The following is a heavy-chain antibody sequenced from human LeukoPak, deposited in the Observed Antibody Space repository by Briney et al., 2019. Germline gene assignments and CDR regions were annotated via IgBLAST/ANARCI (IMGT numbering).Heavy chain of an antibody. CDR3: AGMTGGYSHHPDY. Sequence: ASVKVSCKASGGTFSSYAISWVPQAPGQGLEWMGGIIPIFGTANYAQKFQGRVTITTDESTSTAYMELSSLRSEDTAVYYCAGMTGGYSHHPDYWGQGTLVTVSS. J-gene: IGHJ4*02. D-gene: IGHD5-18*01. CDR2: IIPIFGTA. CDR1: GGTFSSYA. V-gene: IGHV1-69*05.